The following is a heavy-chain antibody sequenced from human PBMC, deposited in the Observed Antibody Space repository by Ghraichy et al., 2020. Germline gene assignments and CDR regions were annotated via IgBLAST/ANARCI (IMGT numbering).Heavy chain of an antibody. CDR3: AREGVAGWSGWFES. D-gene: IGHD6-19*01. CDR2: IMPYFGTS. CDR1: GDIFNSHV. Sequence: SVKVSCKASGDIFNSHVIGWVRQAPGQGLEWMGGIMPYFGTSIYAQDLQGRITITADKSTNTIYMELSSLRSDDTAIYYCAREGVAGWSGWFESWGQGTLVTVSS. V-gene: IGHV1-69*06. J-gene: IGHJ5*01.